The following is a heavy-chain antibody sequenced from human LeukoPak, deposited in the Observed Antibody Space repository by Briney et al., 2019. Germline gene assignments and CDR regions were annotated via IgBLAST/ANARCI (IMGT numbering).Heavy chain of an antibody. CDR2: ISLTGRT. J-gene: IGHJ5*02. V-gene: IGHV4-4*02. Sequence: SETLSLTCGVSGGSISSTNWWSWVRQPPGQGLEWIGEISLTGRTNYNPSLNSRVTMSLDESKNQLSLNLTSVTAADTAVYYCAREGTAGTNLNWFDPWGQGTLVTVSS. CDR1: GGSISSTNW. CDR3: AREGTAGTNLNWFDP. D-gene: IGHD1-1*01.